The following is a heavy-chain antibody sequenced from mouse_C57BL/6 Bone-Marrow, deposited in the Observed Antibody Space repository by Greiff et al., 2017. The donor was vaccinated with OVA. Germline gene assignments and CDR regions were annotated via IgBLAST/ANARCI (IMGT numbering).Heavy chain of an antibody. V-gene: IGHV3-6*01. J-gene: IGHJ3*01. CDR2: ISYDGSN. D-gene: IGHD2-3*01. CDR1: GYSITSGYY. Sequence: EVKLQESGPGLVKPSQSLSLTCSVTGYSITSGYYWNWIRQFPGNKLEWMGYISYDGSNNYNPSLKNRISITRDTSKNQFFLKLNSVTTEDTATYYCARWLLIAYWGQGTLVTVSA. CDR3: ARWLLIAY.